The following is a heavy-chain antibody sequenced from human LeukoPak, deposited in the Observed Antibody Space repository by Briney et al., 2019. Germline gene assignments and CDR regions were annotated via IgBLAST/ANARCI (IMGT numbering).Heavy chain of an antibody. J-gene: IGHJ6*03. D-gene: IGHD2-2*01. Sequence: GASVKVSCKVSGYTLTELSMHWVRQAPGKGLEWMGGFDPEDGETIYAQKFQGRVTMTEDTSTDTAYMELSSLRSEDTAVYYCATSILPAAMTGVYYYYYMDVWGKGTTVTVSS. CDR3: ATSILPAAMTGVYYYYYMDV. CDR1: GYTLTELS. CDR2: FDPEDGET. V-gene: IGHV1-24*01.